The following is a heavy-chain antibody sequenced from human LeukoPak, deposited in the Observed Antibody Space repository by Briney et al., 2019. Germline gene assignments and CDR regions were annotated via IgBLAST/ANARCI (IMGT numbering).Heavy chain of an antibody. Sequence: PGGSLRLSCAASGFTFSRYSMNWVRQAPGKGLEWVSSISHSSSYIYYAESVKGRFTISRDNAKNSLNLQMNSLRAEDTAVYYCARATVTRWFDPWGQGTLVTVSS. V-gene: IGHV3-21*01. D-gene: IGHD4-17*01. J-gene: IGHJ5*02. CDR3: ARATVTRWFDP. CDR2: ISHSSSYI. CDR1: GFTFSRYS.